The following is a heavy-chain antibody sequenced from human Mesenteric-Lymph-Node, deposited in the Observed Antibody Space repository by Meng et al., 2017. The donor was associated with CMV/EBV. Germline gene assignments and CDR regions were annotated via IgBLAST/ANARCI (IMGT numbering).Heavy chain of an antibody. V-gene: IGHV3-48*03. CDR2: ISSSGTTI. CDR3: ARSSGWLTPGGYGMDV. D-gene: IGHD2-15*01. Sequence: GGSLRLSCAASGFTFGSFEMNWVRQAPGKGLEWVIYISSSGTTIYYADSVRGRFTVARDNAKNSVDLQMNSLRAEDTAVYYCARSSGWLTPGGYGMDVWGQGTTVTVSS. CDR1: GFTFGSFE. J-gene: IGHJ6*02.